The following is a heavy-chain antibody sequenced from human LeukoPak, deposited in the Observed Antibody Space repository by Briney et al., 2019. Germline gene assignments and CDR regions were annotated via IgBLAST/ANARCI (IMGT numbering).Heavy chain of an antibody. CDR2: INPSGGST. CDR1: GYTFTTYY. D-gene: IGHD3-10*02. CDR3: ARGGITMFYDC. Sequence: ASVKVSGKAPGYTFTTYYVHWVRQAPGQGLEWMGIINPSGGSTTYAQKFQGRVTMTRDTSSSTVYMELSSLRSEDTAVYFCARGGITMFYDCWGQGTLVTVSS. J-gene: IGHJ4*02. V-gene: IGHV1-46*01.